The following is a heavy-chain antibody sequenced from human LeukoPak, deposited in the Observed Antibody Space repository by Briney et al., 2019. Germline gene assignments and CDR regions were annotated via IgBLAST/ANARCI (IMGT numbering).Heavy chain of an antibody. V-gene: IGHV3-23*01. CDR1: GFTFSSYA. J-gene: IGHJ4*02. CDR3: AKAYDILTGYYLDY. CDR2: ISGSGGST. D-gene: IGHD3-9*01. Sequence: GGSLRLSCAASGFTFSSYAMSWVRQAPGKGLEWVSAISGSGGSTYYADSVKGRFPISRDNSKNTLYLQMNRLRAEDTAVYYCAKAYDILTGYYLDYWGQGTLVTVSS.